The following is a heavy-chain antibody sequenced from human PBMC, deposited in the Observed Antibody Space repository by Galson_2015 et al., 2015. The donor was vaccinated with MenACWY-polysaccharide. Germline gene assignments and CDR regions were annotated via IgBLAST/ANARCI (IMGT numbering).Heavy chain of an antibody. J-gene: IGHJ4*02. CDR2: ISGGGTT. CDR1: GFTFTSYA. Sequence: SLRLSCAASGFTFTSYAMTWVRQAPGKGLEWVSTISGGGTTYYTDSVKVRFTISIDNSKNTLYLQMNSLRADDTAEYYCAKLAGMKIPQYNLDYWGQGTLVTVSS. D-gene: IGHD1-1*01. CDR3: AKLAGMKIPQYNLDY. V-gene: IGHV3-23*01.